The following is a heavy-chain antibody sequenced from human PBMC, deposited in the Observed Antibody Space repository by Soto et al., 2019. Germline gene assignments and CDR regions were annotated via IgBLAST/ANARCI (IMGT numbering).Heavy chain of an antibody. CDR1: GFTFSSYA. J-gene: IGHJ6*02. CDR3: AREIAARPVYYYYYGMVV. V-gene: IGHV3-30-3*01. D-gene: IGHD6-6*01. Sequence: QVQLVESGGGVVQPGRSLRLSCAASGFTFSSYAMHWVGQVPGKGLAGVAVISHDESNKSYPESVKGRFTISRDNSKNTLDLQMNSLRAEDTAVYYCAREIAARPVYYYYYGMVVCVQGPTVTVSS. CDR2: ISHDESNK.